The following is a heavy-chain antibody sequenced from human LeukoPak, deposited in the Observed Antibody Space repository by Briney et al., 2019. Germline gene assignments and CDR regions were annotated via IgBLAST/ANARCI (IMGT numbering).Heavy chain of an antibody. CDR3: ARDLVPAAGGRWFDP. V-gene: IGHV4-59*01. J-gene: IGHJ5*02. CDR1: GGSISSYY. D-gene: IGHD2-2*01. CDR2: IYYSGST. Sequence: SETLSLTCTVSGGSISSYYWSWIRQPPGKGLEWIGYIYYSGSTNYNPSLKSRVTISVDTSENQFSLKLSSVTAADTAVYYCARDLVPAAGGRWFDPWGQGTLVTVSS.